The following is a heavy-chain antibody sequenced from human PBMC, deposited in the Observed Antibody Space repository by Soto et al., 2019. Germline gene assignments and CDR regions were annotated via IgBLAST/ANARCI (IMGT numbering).Heavy chain of an antibody. V-gene: IGHV3-23*01. CDR3: GIPLDGYSYGYGLDF. CDR2: ISGSGGST. CDR1: QFTFSNYG. J-gene: IGHJ3*01. D-gene: IGHD5-18*01. Sequence: EVRLLESGGGLVQRGGSLRLSCAASQFTFSNYGMNWVRPPPGKGLEWVSGISGSGGSTYYADSVKGRFTISRDGSKNTLYRQMNSLRVEDTAVYYGGIPLDGYSYGYGLDFWGRGTMVTVSS.